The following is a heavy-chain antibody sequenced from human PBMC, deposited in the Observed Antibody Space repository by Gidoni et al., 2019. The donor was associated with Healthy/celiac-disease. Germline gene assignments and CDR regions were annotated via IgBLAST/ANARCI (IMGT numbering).Heavy chain of an antibody. CDR1: GGYIRSSSYY. CDR2: IYYSGST. D-gene: IGHD1-1*01. Sequence: QLQLQESGPGLVRPSETLSLTRTVSGGYIRSSSYYWGWVRKPPGKGLEWIGSIYYSGSTSYNPSLKSRVTISVDTSKTHLSLKLSSVTAADTAVYYCARGNPGREAPNRNFDYWGQGTLVTVSS. J-gene: IGHJ4*02. CDR3: ARGNPGREAPNRNFDY. V-gene: IGHV4-39*07.